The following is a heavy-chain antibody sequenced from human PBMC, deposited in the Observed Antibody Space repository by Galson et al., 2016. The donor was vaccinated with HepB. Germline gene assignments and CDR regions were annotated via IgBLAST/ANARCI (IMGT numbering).Heavy chain of an antibody. J-gene: IGHJ4*02. CDR3: ARDFTMGRGVEAY. CDR2: VSPYSGDT. CDR1: GYTFKNYG. D-gene: IGHD3-10*01. V-gene: IGHV1-18*01. Sequence: SVKVSCKASGYTFKNYGISWVRQAPGRGLEWMGWVSPYSGDTKFAQIFQGRVTLTTDTSTSTAYMELRGLRSDDAALYYCARDFTMGRGVEAYWGQGTQVTVSS.